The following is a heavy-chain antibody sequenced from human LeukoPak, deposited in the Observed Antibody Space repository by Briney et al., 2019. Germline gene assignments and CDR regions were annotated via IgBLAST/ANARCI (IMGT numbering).Heavy chain of an antibody. CDR2: ISGSGGST. D-gene: IGHD2-21*02. Sequence: SGGSLRLSCAASGFTFSSYAMSWVRQAPGKGLEWVSAISGSGGSTYYADSVKGRFTISRDNSKNTLYLQMNSLRAEDTAVYYCAKNCGGDCHYYYGMDVWGQGTTVTVSS. CDR1: GFTFSSYA. CDR3: AKNCGGDCHYYYGMDV. J-gene: IGHJ6*02. V-gene: IGHV3-23*01.